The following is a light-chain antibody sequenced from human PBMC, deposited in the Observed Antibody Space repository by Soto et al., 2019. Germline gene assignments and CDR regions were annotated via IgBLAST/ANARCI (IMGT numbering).Light chain of an antibody. CDR1: SSNIGSNT. J-gene: IGLJ3*02. V-gene: IGLV1-44*01. CDR3: AVWDDSLNGRV. Sequence: QSVLTQPPSASATPGQRVTISCSGSSSNIGSNTVNWYQQLPGTAPKLLIYKSNQRPSGVPDRFSGSKSGTSASLAISGLQSEDEADYCCAVWDDSLNGRVFGGGTKVTVL. CDR2: KSN.